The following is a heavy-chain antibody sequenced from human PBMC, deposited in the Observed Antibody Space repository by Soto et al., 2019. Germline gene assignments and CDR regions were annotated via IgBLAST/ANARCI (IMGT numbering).Heavy chain of an antibody. V-gene: IGHV4-59*12. CDR2: IHHSGRT. J-gene: IGHJ4*02. Sequence: PSETLSLTCTVSGGSISTYYWNWIRQTPGKGLEWIGYIHHSGRTNYNPSLRSRVTISVGTSKNQFSLKLTSVTAADTAVYYCARDKITDLFDYWGQRTLVTV. CDR1: GGSISTYY. D-gene: IGHD3-10*01. CDR3: ARDKITDLFDY.